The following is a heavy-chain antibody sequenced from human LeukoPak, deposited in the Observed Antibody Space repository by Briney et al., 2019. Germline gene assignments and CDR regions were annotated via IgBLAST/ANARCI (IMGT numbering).Heavy chain of an antibody. D-gene: IGHD3-22*01. CDR2: INPSGGST. V-gene: IGHV1-46*01. CDR3: GRGGYYGGGLDY. J-gene: IGHJ4*02. CDR1: GGTFSSYA. Sequence: GASVKVSCKASGGTFSSYAISWVRQAPGQGLEWMGIINPSGGSTSYAQKFQGRVTMTRDMSTSTVYMELSSLRSEDTAVYYCGRGGYYGGGLDYWGQGTLVTVSS.